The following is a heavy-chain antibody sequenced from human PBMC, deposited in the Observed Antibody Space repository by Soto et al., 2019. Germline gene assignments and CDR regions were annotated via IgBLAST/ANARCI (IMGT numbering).Heavy chain of an antibody. V-gene: IGHV3-21*01. CDR1: GFTLSNYG. CDR2: ISSSSSYI. J-gene: IGHJ6*02. Sequence: PGGSLRLSCAASGFTLSNYGMSWVRQAPGKGLEWVSSISSSSSYIYYADSVKGRFTISRDNAKNSLYLQMNSLRAEDTAVYYCARDQPAAILYYYYYGMDVWGQGTTVTVS. CDR3: ARDQPAAILYYYYYGMDV. D-gene: IGHD2-2*02.